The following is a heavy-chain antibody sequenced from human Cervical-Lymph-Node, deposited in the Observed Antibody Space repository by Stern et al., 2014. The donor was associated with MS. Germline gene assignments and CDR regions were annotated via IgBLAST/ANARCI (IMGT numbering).Heavy chain of an antibody. CDR1: GYSFTSYW. D-gene: IGHD2-15*01. Sequence: EVQLVQSGAEVKKPGESLKISCKGSGYSFTSYWIGWVRQMPGKGLEWMGIIYPGDSDTRYSPSFQGQVTISADKSISTAYLQWSSLKASDTAMYYCARAMTPHYYCYGMDVWGQGTTVTVSS. J-gene: IGHJ6*02. V-gene: IGHV5-51*01. CDR2: IYPGDSDT. CDR3: ARAMTPHYYCYGMDV.